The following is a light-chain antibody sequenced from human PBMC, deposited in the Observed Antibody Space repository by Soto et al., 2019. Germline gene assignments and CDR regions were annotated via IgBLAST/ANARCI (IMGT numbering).Light chain of an antibody. V-gene: IGKV1-39*01. J-gene: IGKJ1*01. CDR3: QQSYSTHRT. CDR1: QSISNF. CDR2: AAS. Sequence: DIQMTQSPSSLSASVGDRVTITCRASQSISNFLYWYQQKPGKAPKLLIYAASSFQSGVPSRFSGSGSGTDFTLTISSLQPEDFATYYCQQSYSTHRTFGQGTKVEIK.